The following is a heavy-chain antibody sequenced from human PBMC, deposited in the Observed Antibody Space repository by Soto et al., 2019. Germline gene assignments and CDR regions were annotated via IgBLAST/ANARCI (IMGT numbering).Heavy chain of an antibody. CDR2: IKRKTEGAAT. J-gene: IGHJ4*02. CDR1: GFSFTNAW. CDR3: TSDNWGRADF. Sequence: EGQLVESGGDLVKPGGSLRLSCAASGFSFTNAWLTWVRQAPGKGLEWVGRIKRKTEGAATDYAAPVKGRFTISRDDSRNMVYLQMNRLRTEDTAVYFCTSDNWGRADFWGQGTRVTVSS. V-gene: IGHV3-15*01. D-gene: IGHD7-27*01.